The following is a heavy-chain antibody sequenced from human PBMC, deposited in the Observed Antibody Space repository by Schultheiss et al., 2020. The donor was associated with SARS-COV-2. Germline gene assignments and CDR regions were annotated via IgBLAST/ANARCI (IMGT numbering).Heavy chain of an antibody. V-gene: IGHV4-34*01. J-gene: IGHJ4*02. CDR3: ARGVRGFRPTAMKAHPGDY. D-gene: IGHD5-18*01. CDR2: INHSGST. Sequence: SETLSLTCAVYGGSFSGYYWSWIRQPPGKGLEWIGEINHSGSTNYNPSLKSRVTISVDTSKNQFSLKLSSVTAADTAVYYCARGVRGFRPTAMKAHPGDYWGQGTLVTVSS. CDR1: GGSFSGYY.